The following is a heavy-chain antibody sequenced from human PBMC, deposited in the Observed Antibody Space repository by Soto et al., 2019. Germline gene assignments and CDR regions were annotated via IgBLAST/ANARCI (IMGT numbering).Heavy chain of an antibody. D-gene: IGHD6-19*01. CDR3: AKDRRLVRDPGI. Sequence: GGSLRLSCAASGFTFSSYAMSWVRQAPGKGLEWVSAISGSGGSTYYADSVKGRFIISRDNSKNTLYLQMNSLRAEDTAVYYCAKDRRLVRDPGIWGQGTMVTVSS. V-gene: IGHV3-23*01. J-gene: IGHJ3*02. CDR2: ISGSGGST. CDR1: GFTFSSYA.